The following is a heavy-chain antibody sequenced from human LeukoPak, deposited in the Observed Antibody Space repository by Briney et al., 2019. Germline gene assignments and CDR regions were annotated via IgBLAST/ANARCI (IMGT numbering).Heavy chain of an antibody. CDR1: GGSISSYY. CDR3: ARGGGSSMSFRFDP. CDR2: IYYSGST. Sequence: SEILSHTCTVSGGSISSYYWSWLRQPPGKGLEWIGYIYYSGSTNYNPSLKSRVTISVDTSKNQFSLKLSSVTAADTAVYYCARGGGSSMSFRFDPWGQGTLVTVSS. D-gene: IGHD2-15*01. V-gene: IGHV4-59*01. J-gene: IGHJ5*02.